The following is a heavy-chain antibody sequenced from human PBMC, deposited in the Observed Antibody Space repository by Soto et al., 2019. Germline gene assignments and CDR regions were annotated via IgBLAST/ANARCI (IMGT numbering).Heavy chain of an antibody. CDR2: IYYSGST. D-gene: IGHD2-21*01. Sequence: SETLSLTCTVSGGSISSYYWSWIRQPPGKGLEWIGYIYYSGSTNYNPSLKGRVTISVDTSKNQFSLKLSSVTAADTAVYYCARVRYFYYFDYWGQGTLVTVSS. V-gene: IGHV4-59*01. CDR1: GGSISSYY. J-gene: IGHJ4*02. CDR3: ARVRYFYYFDY.